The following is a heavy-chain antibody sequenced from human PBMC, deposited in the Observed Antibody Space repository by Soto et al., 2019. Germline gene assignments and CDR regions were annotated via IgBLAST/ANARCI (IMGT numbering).Heavy chain of an antibody. CDR3: ARTGYSSSWYHYYGMDV. V-gene: IGHV4-39*01. CDR2: IYYSGST. CDR1: GGSISSSSYY. J-gene: IGHJ6*02. D-gene: IGHD6-13*01. Sequence: PSETLSLTCTVSGGSISSSSYYWGWIRQPPGKGLEWIGSIYYSGSTYYNPSLKSRVTISVDTSKNQFSLKLSSVTAAETAVYYCARTGYSSSWYHYYGMDVWGQGTTVTVSS.